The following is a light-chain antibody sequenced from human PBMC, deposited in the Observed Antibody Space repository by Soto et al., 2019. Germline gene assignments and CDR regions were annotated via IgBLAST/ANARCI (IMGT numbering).Light chain of an antibody. CDR3: QSYDSTLTSYVV. V-gene: IGLV1-40*01. Sequence: QSVLTQPPSVSGAPGQRVTISCTGSSSNIGAGYDVHWYQQVPGTAPKLLIYGNSNRPSGVPDRFSGSKSGTSASLAITGLQAEDEADYYCQSYDSTLTSYVVFGAGTQLTVL. J-gene: IGLJ2*01. CDR1: SSNIGAGYD. CDR2: GNS.